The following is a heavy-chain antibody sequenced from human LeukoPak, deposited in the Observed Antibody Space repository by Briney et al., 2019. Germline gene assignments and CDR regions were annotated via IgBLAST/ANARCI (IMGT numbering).Heavy chain of an antibody. J-gene: IGHJ4*02. Sequence: GGSLRLSCAASGFTFSSYWMTWVRQAPGKGLEWVANIKQDGREKYYVDSVKGRFTISRDNAKNSLYLQMNSLRAEDTAVYFCAREKAYGDFLSDLDYWGQGTLVTVSS. CDR1: GFTFSSYW. D-gene: IGHD3-3*01. CDR3: AREKAYGDFLSDLDY. V-gene: IGHV3-7*01. CDR2: IKQDGREK.